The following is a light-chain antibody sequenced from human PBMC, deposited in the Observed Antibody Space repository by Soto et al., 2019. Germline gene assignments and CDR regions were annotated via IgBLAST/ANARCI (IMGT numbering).Light chain of an antibody. V-gene: IGLV3-21*04. CDR1: NIGSKS. Sequence: SYELTQPPSVSVAPGKTARITCGGNNIGSKSGHWYQQNPGQAPVLVIYYYSDRPSGIPERFSGSNSGNTATLTISRVEAGDEADYYCQVWDSSSDPWVFGGGTKLTVL. CDR2: YYS. CDR3: QVWDSSSDPWV. J-gene: IGLJ3*02.